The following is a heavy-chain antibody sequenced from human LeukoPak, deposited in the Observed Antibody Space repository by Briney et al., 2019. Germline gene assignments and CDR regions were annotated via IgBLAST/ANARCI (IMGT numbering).Heavy chain of an antibody. V-gene: IGHV3-48*03. J-gene: IGHJ3*02. CDR3: ARSLIADGAFDI. CDR2: ISSSGSYI. D-gene: IGHD2-21*01. Sequence: GGSLRLSCAASGFTFSSYEMNWVRQAPGQGLEWVSDISSSGSYIDYADSVKGRFTISRDNAKNSLFLHMNSLRAEDTAVYYCARSLIADGAFDIWGQGTMVTVSS. CDR1: GFTFSSYE.